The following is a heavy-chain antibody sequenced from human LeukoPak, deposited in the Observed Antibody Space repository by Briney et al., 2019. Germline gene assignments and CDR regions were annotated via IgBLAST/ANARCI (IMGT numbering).Heavy chain of an antibody. CDR2: IYYSGST. Sequence: SETLSLTCTVSGGSISSSSYYWGWIRQPPGKGLEWIGSIYYSGSTYYNPSLKSRVTISVDTSKNQFSLKLSSVTAADTAVYYCARVNYYDSSGYYQWGYYYYYMDVWGKGTTVTVSS. D-gene: IGHD3-22*01. CDR1: GGSISSSSYY. V-gene: IGHV4-39*07. CDR3: ARVNYYDSSGYYQWGYYYYYMDV. J-gene: IGHJ6*03.